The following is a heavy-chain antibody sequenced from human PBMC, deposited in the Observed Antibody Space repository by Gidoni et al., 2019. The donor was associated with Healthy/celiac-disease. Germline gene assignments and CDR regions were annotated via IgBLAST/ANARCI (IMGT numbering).Heavy chain of an antibody. V-gene: IGHV3-49*03. CDR3: TRDQTGIAVADAFDI. J-gene: IGHJ3*02. CDR2: IRSKAYGGTT. Sequence: EVQLVESWGGLVQPGRSLRLSCTDSGFTYSYVAMRWFRQAPGKGLEWVGFIRSKAYGGTTEYAASVKGRFTISRDDSKSIAYLQMNSLKTEDTAVYYCTRDQTGIAVADAFDIWGQGTMVTVSS. CDR1: GFTYSYVA. D-gene: IGHD6-19*01.